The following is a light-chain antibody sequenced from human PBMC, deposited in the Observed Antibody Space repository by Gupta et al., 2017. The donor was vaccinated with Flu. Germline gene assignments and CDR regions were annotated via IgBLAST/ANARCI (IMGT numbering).Light chain of an antibody. Sequence: EIVLTQSPATLSLSPGERATLSCRASHNVGNYLAWYQQRPGQPPRLLIYEASNRATGIPARFSGSGSGTDFTLTISSREPEDFAVYYCWQRYNWPSFGQGTRLEIK. CDR1: HNVGNY. CDR2: EAS. V-gene: IGKV3-11*01. J-gene: IGKJ5*01. CDR3: WQRYNWPS.